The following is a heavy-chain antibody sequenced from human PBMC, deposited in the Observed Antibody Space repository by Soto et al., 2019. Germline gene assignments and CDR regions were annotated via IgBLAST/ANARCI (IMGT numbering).Heavy chain of an antibody. D-gene: IGHD3-16*01. CDR2: MYYSGTT. V-gene: IGHV4-59*11. J-gene: IGHJ5*02. CDR3: ARGLSWNPYFDA. Sequence: QVQLQESGPGLVKPSETLSLTCTVSGASIRTQSWTWLRQSPGKAVEWIGYMYYSGTTNYNPSLKSRVTISSDTSKNQVFLKLASVTAADTAVYYCARGLSWNPYFDAWGQGTLVTVSS. CDR1: GASIRTQS.